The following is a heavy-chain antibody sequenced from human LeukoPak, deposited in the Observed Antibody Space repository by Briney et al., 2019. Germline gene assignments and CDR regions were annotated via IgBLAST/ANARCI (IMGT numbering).Heavy chain of an antibody. Sequence: GGSLRLSCAASGFTFSSYEMNWVRQAPGKGLEWVSYISSSGGTIYYADSVKGRFTISRDNAKNSLYLQMNSLRAEDTAVYYCARSRPYYYYGMDVWGQGTTVTVSS. V-gene: IGHV3-48*03. CDR3: ARSRPYYYYGMDV. CDR2: ISSSGGTI. CDR1: GFTFSSYE. J-gene: IGHJ6*02.